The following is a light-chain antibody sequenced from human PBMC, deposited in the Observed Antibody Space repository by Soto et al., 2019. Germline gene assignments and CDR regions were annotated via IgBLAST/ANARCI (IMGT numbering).Light chain of an antibody. V-gene: IGLV2-14*01. CDR1: SSDFGGYHN. CDR3: SSYTSSITYV. Sequence: QSALTQPASVSGSPGQSITISCTGTSSDFGGYHNASWYQQYQGKAPKVMIYDVSNQPSGVSNRFSGSKSGTTASLTISGLQAEDEADYYCSSYTSSITYVFGTGTKLTVL. CDR2: DVS. J-gene: IGLJ1*01.